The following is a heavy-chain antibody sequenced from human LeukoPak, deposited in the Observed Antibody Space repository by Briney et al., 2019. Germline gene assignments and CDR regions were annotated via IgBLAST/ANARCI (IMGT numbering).Heavy chain of an antibody. V-gene: IGHV3-21*01. D-gene: IGHD3-10*01. J-gene: IGHJ5*02. CDR2: ISGGGSYI. CDR3: ARDRVASGRFGEVAS. Sequence: GGSLRLSCAASGFTFSTYSMNWVRQAPGKGLEWVSFISGGGSYIYYAESVKGRLTISRDNAKNSLYLQMSSLRAEDTAIYYCARDRVASGRFGEVASWGQGTLVTVSS. CDR1: GFTFSTYS.